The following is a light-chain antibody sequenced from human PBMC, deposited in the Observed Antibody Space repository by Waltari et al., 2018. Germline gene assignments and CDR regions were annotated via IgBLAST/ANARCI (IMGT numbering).Light chain of an antibody. V-gene: IGKV1-6*01. CDR1: QGIRYD. Sequence: AIQMTQSPSSLSASVGHRVPITCRASQGIRYDLGWYQQKPGKAPKLLIYAASSLQSGVPSRFSGGGAGTEFTLTISSLQPEDFATYYCLQDYNYPWTFGQGTKVEIK. CDR2: AAS. J-gene: IGKJ1*01. CDR3: LQDYNYPWT.